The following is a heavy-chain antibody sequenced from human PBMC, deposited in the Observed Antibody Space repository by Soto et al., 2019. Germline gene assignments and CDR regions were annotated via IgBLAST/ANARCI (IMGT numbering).Heavy chain of an antibody. J-gene: IGHJ6*02. Sequence: GESLKISCKGSGYSFTSYWIGWVRQMPGKGLEWMGIIYPGDSDTSYSPSFQGQVTISADKSISTAYLQWSSLKASDTAMYYCARHSTNEYYYYYGMDVWGQGTTVTVSS. CDR3: ARHSTNEYYYYYGMDV. V-gene: IGHV5-51*01. CDR2: IYPGDSDT. CDR1: GYSFTSYW.